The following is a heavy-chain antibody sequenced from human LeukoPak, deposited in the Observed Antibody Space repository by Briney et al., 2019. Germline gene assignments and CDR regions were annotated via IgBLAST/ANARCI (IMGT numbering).Heavy chain of an antibody. D-gene: IGHD5-18*01. CDR3: ARRSTAFKYNWFDP. CDR1: GGSISSYY. CDR2: IYYSGST. Sequence: SETLSLTCTVSGGSISSYYWSWIRQPPGKGLEWIGYIYYSGSTNYNPSLKSRVTISVDTSKNQFSLKLSSVTAADTAVYYCARRSTAFKYNWFDPWGQGTLVTVSS. V-gene: IGHV4-59*08. J-gene: IGHJ5*02.